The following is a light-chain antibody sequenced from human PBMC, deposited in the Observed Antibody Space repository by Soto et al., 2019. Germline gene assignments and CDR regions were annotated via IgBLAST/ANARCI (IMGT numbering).Light chain of an antibody. J-gene: IGLJ1*01. V-gene: IGLV2-23*02. CDR1: SSDVGSYNL. Sequence: QSVLTQPASVSGSPGQSITISCTGTSSDVGSYNLVSWYQQHPGKAHKLMIYEVSKRPSGVSNRFSGSKSGNTASLTISGLQAEDEADYYCCSYAGSSTYVFGTGTKVTVL. CDR3: CSYAGSSTYV. CDR2: EVS.